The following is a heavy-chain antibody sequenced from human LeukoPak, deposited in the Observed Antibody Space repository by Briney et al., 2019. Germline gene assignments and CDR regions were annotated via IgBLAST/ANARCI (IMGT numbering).Heavy chain of an antibody. CDR3: ARVYYDSSGWGVGYYCYYYMDV. D-gene: IGHD3-22*01. CDR1: GYTFTGYY. V-gene: IGHV1-2*02. CDR2: INPNSGGT. Sequence: ASVKVSCKASGYTFTGYYMHWVRQAPGQGLEWMGWINPNSGGTNYAQKFQGRVTMTRDTSISTAYMELSRLRSDDTAVYYCARVYYDSSGWGVGYYCYYYMDVWGKGTTVTVSS. J-gene: IGHJ6*03.